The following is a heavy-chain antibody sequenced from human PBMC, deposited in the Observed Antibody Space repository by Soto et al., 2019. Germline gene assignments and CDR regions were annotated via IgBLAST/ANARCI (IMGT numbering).Heavy chain of an antibody. D-gene: IGHD1-26*01. CDR1: GFSFSDYY. J-gene: IGHJ6*02. CDR3: ARDFGGSYSKHYGMDV. CDR2: ISSTSTSM. V-gene: IGHV3-11*01. Sequence: QVQLVESGGGLVKPGGSLRLACAASGFSFSDYYMSWIRQAPGRGLEWISYISSTSTSMFYADSVKGRFTISRDNAKNSVFLQMKSLRAEDTAVYYCARDFGGSYSKHYGMDVWGHGTTVTVSS.